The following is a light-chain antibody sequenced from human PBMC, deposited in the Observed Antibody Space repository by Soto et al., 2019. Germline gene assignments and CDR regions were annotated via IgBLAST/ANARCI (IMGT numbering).Light chain of an antibody. CDR3: SSYSSRDTPYV. CDR2: EVT. CDR1: SSDIGPYNY. V-gene: IGLV2-14*01. Sequence: QSALTQPASVSGSPGQSITISCIGTSSDIGPYNYVSWYQQHPDKAPKLILYEVTNRPSGASNRFSGSKSGNAAFLTISGLQAEDAADYYCSSYSSRDTPYVFGTGTKVTVL. J-gene: IGLJ1*01.